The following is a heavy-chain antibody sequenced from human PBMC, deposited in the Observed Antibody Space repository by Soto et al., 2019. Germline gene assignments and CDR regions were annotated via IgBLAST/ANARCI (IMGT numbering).Heavy chain of an antibody. CDR3: ARSFDY. J-gene: IGHJ4*02. Sequence: QVQLQESGPGLVKPSGTLSLICDVSGGSIHSSYWCSWVRQPPGRRLEWIGEIFHLGGATYNPSFESGVTISVDKAKNQFYLKLTSVTAGDSAIYFCARSFDYWGPGILVTVSS. CDR2: IFHLGGA. V-gene: IGHV4-4*02. CDR1: GGSIHSSYW.